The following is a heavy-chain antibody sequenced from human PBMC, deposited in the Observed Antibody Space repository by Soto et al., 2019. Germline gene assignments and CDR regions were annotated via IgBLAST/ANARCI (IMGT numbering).Heavy chain of an antibody. D-gene: IGHD4-4*01. CDR2: IIPIFGTA. V-gene: IGHV1-69*13. CDR1: GGTFSSYA. Sequence: VKVSCKASGGTFSSYAIIWVRQAPGQGLEWMGGIIPIFGTANYAQKFQGRVTLTADESTSTAYMELSSLRSEDTAMYYCARVGGSNYGGIDYWGQGTLVTVSS. CDR3: ARVGGSNYGGIDY. J-gene: IGHJ4*02.